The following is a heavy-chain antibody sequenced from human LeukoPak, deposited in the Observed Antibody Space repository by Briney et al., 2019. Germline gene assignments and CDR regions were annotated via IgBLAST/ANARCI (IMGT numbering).Heavy chain of an antibody. V-gene: IGHV1-2*02. J-gene: IGHJ5*02. CDR1: GYTFIDSY. D-gene: IGHD1-26*01. CDR3: ARAGGRSWFDP. Sequence: ASVKVSCKASGYTFIDSYIHWVRQAPGQGLEWMGSMNPKSGGTKYPQKFQGRVSMTRDTSISTAYMELASLTSDDTAVYYCARAGGRSWFDPWGQGTLVTVSS. CDR2: MNPKSGGT.